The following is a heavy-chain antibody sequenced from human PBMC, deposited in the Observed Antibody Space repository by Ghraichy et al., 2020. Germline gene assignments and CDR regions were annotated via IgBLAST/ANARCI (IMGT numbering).Heavy chain of an antibody. V-gene: IGHV4-34*01. CDR3: ASLRATVTPPRLYYYGMDV. J-gene: IGHJ6*02. Sequence: SETLSLTCAVYGGSFSGYYWSWIRQPPGKGLEWIGEINHSGSTNYNPSLKSRVTISVDTSKNQFSLKLSSVTAADTAVYYCASLRATVTPPRLYYYGMDVWGQGTTVTVSS. CDR1: GGSFSGYY. CDR2: INHSGST. D-gene: IGHD4-11*01.